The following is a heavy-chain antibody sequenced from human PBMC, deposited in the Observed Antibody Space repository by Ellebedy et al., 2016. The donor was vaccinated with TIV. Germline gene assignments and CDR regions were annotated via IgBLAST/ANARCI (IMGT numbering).Heavy chain of an antibody. CDR3: ARAPPRRGSYVWDY. CDR2: ISSSCNTI. J-gene: IGHJ4*02. Sequence: GESLKIPXAASGFTLSDYYMSWIRRAPGKGLEWVLYISSSCNTIYYADSVKGRFTISRDNAKNSLYLQMNSLRAADTAVYYCARAPPRRGSYVWDYWGQGTLVTVSS. V-gene: IGHV3-11*01. CDR1: GFTLSDYY. D-gene: IGHD1-26*01.